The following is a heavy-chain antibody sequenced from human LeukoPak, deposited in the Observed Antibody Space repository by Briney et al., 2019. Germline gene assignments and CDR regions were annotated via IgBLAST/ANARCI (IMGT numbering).Heavy chain of an antibody. V-gene: IGHV4-4*02. D-gene: IGHD6-13*01. CDR1: GGSISSSNW. CDR3: ARSHGSSWYIEE. Sequence: PSETLSLTCAVSGGSISSSNWWSWVRQPPGKGLEWIGYIYHSGSTYYNPSLKSRVTISVDTSKNQFSLKLSSVTAADTAVYYCARSHGSSWYIEEWGQGTLVTVSS. J-gene: IGHJ4*02. CDR2: IYHSGST.